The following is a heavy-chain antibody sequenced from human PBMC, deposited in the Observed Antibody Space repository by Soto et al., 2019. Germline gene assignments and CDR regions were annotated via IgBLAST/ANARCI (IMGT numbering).Heavy chain of an antibody. V-gene: IGHV5-51*01. CDR3: ARGRITMVRGVIVYFDY. J-gene: IGHJ4*02. CDR1: VYSFTSYW. Sequence: PGESLKISCKGSVYSFTSYWIGWVRQMPGKGLEWMGIIYPGDSDTRYSPSFQGQVTISADKSISTAYLQWSSLKASDTAMYYCARGRITMVRGVIVYFDYWGQGTLVTVS. D-gene: IGHD3-10*01. CDR2: IYPGDSDT.